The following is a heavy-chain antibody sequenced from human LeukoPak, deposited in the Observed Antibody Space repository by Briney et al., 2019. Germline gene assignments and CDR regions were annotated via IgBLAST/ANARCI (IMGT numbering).Heavy chain of an antibody. V-gene: IGHV4-38-2*02. CDR1: GYSISSAYY. Sequence: SETLSLTCTVSGYSISSAYYWGWIRQPPGKGLEWIGSIYHSGSTYSNPSLKSRVTISVDTSKNQFSLKLSSVTAADTAVYYCARDTYGQSDYWGQGTLVTVSS. CDR3: ARDTYGQSDY. CDR2: IYHSGST. J-gene: IGHJ4*02. D-gene: IGHD4-17*01.